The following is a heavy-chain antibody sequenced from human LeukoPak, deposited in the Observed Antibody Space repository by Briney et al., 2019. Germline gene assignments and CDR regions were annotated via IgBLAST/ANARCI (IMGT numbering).Heavy chain of an antibody. CDR3: AKDRSTSWSLDY. Sequence: GRSLRLSCAASGLTFSSSGMHWVRQAPGKGLEWVAVISNDGNNKYYADSVKGRFTISRDNSKNTQYLQMNSLGAEDTAVYYCAKDRSTSWSLDYWGQGTLVTVSS. CDR1: GLTFSSSG. V-gene: IGHV3-30*18. J-gene: IGHJ4*02. D-gene: IGHD2-2*01. CDR2: ISNDGNNK.